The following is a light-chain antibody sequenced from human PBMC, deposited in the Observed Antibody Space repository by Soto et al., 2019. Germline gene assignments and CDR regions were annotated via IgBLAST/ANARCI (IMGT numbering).Light chain of an antibody. CDR1: QGLNSY. J-gene: IGKJ4*01. CDR3: QQPNSYPVT. Sequence: DIQLTQSPSFLSASVGDRVTITCRASQGLNSYFAWYQQKPGKAPKLLLYATSTLQSVFPSRFSGSGSGAEFTRTDTSLQREDIATYFCQQPNSYPVTFGGDTKVRIK. V-gene: IGKV1-9*01. CDR2: ATS.